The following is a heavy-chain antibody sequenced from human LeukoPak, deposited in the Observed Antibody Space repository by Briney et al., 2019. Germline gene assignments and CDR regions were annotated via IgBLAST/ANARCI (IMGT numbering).Heavy chain of an antibody. CDR3: AKYGVGWFFDL. Sequence: ASVKVSCKASGYTFTDYYIHWVRQAPGQGLEWVGWINPNSGGTHCAQKFQSRVTMTRDTSITTAYMELSRLGSDDTAVYYCAKYGVGWFFDLWGRGTLVTVSS. J-gene: IGHJ2*01. V-gene: IGHV1-2*02. CDR2: INPNSGGT. CDR1: GYTFTDYY. D-gene: IGHD4-17*01.